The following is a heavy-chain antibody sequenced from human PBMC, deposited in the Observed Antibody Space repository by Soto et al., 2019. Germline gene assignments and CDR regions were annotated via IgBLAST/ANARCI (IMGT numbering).Heavy chain of an antibody. CDR3: AIYSVVVVAATYYYYYMDV. V-gene: IGHV1-18*01. D-gene: IGHD2-15*01. Sequence: SVKVSCKTSGYTFTSYVFGWVRQAPGQGLEWMGWVSAYNGNTNYAQKIQGIVNMTTDTSTSTAYMEMRSLRSDHTAVYYCAIYSVVVVAATYYYYYMDVCGKGTTVSVSS. CDR1: GYTFTSYV. CDR2: VSAYNGNT. J-gene: IGHJ6*03.